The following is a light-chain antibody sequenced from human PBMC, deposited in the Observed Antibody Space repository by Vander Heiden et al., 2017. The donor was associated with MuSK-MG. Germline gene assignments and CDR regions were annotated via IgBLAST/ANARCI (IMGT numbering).Light chain of an antibody. CDR2: GAS. CDR3: QQTYSTPPIT. Sequence: DIQMTQSPSSLSASVGDRVTITCRASQSISGYLNWYQQKPGKAPKLLIYGASSLESGVPSRFSGSGSGTDFILSISSLQPEDFATYFCQQTYSTPPITFGQETRLDIK. CDR1: QSISGY. J-gene: IGKJ5*01. V-gene: IGKV1-39*01.